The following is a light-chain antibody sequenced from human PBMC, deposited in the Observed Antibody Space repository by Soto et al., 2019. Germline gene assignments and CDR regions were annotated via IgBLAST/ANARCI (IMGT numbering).Light chain of an antibody. CDR2: GAS. Sequence: EVVMTQSPVTLSVSLGQRATLSCRASQSVSSKLAWYQQKPGQAPRLLIYGASNRATGVPARFSGSGSGTDFTLTISRMQSEDVAVYYCLQYEDCHRTVGQGTKVDLK. CDR1: QSVSSK. CDR3: LQYEDCHRT. V-gene: IGKV3-15*01. J-gene: IGKJ1*01.